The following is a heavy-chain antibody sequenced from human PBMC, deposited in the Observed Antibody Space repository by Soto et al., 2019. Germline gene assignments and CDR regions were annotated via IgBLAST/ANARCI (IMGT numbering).Heavy chain of an antibody. V-gene: IGHV4-30-2*06. Sequence: QLQLQESGSGLVKPSQTLSLTCTVSGGPITSGGYSWSWIRHSPGKALEWIGYIYPSGSTYYNPPVKRRVAMAVDRTKNQFSLKLSSVTAADTALYYCVRVVWDSSGWYSEGMDVWGQGTTVTVSS. CDR3: VRVVWDSSGWYSEGMDV. D-gene: IGHD6-19*01. J-gene: IGHJ6*02. CDR2: IYPSGST. CDR1: GGPITSGGYS.